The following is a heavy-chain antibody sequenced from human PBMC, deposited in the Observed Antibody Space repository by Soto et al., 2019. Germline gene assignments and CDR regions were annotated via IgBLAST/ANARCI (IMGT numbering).Heavy chain of an antibody. J-gene: IGHJ5*02. Sequence: QLQLQESGSGLVKPSQTLSLTCAVSGGSIRSGSYSWSWIRQPPGKGLEWIGYISHSGSTYYNPSLKGRVTISVDRPKNQFSLKLSSVTAADTPVYYCARWFDPWGQGTLVTVSS. CDR2: ISHSGST. V-gene: IGHV4-30-2*01. CDR1: GGSIRSGSYS. CDR3: ARWFDP.